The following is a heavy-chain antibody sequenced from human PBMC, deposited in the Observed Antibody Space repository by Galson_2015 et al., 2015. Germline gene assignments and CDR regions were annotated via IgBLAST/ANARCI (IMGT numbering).Heavy chain of an antibody. D-gene: IGHD2-15*01. CDR3: ARACLPCSGDSCYSIHRGFDY. J-gene: IGHJ4*02. V-gene: IGHV3-30*03. CDR2: ISYDGSDK. Sequence: SLRLSCAASGFTFSNYGMHWVRQAPGKGLEWVAVISYDGSDKYYADPVKGRFTISRDDSKNTLYLQMNSLRVEDSALYYCARACLPCSGDSCYSIHRGFDYWGQGTLVTVSS. CDR1: GFTFSNYG.